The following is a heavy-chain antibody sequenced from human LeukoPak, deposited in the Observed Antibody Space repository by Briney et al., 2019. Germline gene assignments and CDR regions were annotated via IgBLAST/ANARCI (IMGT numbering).Heavy chain of an antibody. V-gene: IGHV4-39*07. CDR1: GGSISGSSYY. J-gene: IGHJ5*02. Sequence: SETLSLTCTVPGGSISGSSYYWGWIRQPPGKGLEWIGSIYYSGSTYYNPSLKSRVTISVDTSKNQFSLRLTSVTAVDTAVYYCARDTGQYAPGTPGFTRFDPWGQGALVTVSS. D-gene: IGHD3-10*01. CDR2: IYYSGST. CDR3: ARDTGQYAPGTPGFTRFDP.